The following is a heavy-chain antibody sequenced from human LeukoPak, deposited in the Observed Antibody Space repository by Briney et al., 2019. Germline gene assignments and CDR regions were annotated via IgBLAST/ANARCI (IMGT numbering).Heavy chain of an antibody. CDR1: GGTFSSYA. CDR2: IIPIFGIA. D-gene: IGHD4-23*01. CDR3: ARDDYGGNSYPFDY. J-gene: IGHJ4*02. V-gene: IGHV1-69*04. Sequence: SVKVSCKASGGTFSSYAISWVRQAPGQGLEWMGRIIPIFGIANYAQKFQGRVTITADKSASTAYMELSSLRSEDTAVYYCARDDYGGNSYPFDYWGQGTLVTVSS.